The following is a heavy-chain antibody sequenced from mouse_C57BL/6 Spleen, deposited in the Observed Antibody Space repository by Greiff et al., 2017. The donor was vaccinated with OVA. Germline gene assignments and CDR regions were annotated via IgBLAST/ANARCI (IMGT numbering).Heavy chain of an antibody. V-gene: IGHV1-64*01. CDR2: IHPNSGST. J-gene: IGHJ4*01. CDR1: GYTFTSYW. D-gene: IGHD2-5*01. Sequence: QVQLKESGAELVKPGASVKLSCKASGYTFTSYWMHWVKQRPGQGLEWIGMIHPNSGSTNYNEKFKSKATLTVDKSSSTAYMQLSSLTSEDSAVYYCAREGSYYSNYHAMDYWGQGTSVTVSS. CDR3: AREGSYYSNYHAMDY.